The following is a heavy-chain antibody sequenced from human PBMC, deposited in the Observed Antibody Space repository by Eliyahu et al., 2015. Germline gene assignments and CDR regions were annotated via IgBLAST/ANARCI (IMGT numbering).Heavy chain of an antibody. CDR2: ISSSSSYI. Sequence: EVQLVESGGXLVKPGGSLXLSCAASGXTFXRYXXNWVRQAPGKGLEWVSSISSSSSYIYYADSVKGRFTISRDNAKNSLYLQMNSLRAEDTAVYYCARDSYMTTVNNWFDPWGQGTLVTVSS. CDR1: GXTFXRYX. V-gene: IGHV3-21*01. CDR3: ARDSYMTTVNNWFDP. J-gene: IGHJ5*02. D-gene: IGHD4-17*01.